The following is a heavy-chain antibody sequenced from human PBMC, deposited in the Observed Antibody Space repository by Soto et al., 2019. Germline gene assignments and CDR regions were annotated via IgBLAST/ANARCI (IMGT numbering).Heavy chain of an antibody. CDR2: ISAYNGNT. CDR1: GYTFTSYG. J-gene: IGHJ4*02. D-gene: IGHD3-22*01. V-gene: IGHV1-18*04. Sequence: QVQLVQSGAEVKKPGASVKVSCKASGYTFTSYGISWVRQAPGQGLEWMCWISAYNGNTNYAQKLQGRVTMTTDTSTSTAYMELRSLRSDDTAVYYCARGSLPYYYDSSGYYPPDYWGQGTLVTVSS. CDR3: ARGSLPYYYDSSGYYPPDY.